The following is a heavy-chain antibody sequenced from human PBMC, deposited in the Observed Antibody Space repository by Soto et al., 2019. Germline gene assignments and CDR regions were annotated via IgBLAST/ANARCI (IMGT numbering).Heavy chain of an antibody. CDR3: ARSSRGYSRRNWFDP. D-gene: IGHD5-18*01. V-gene: IGHV4-34*01. CDR1: GGSFSGYY. CDR2: INHSGST. J-gene: IGHJ5*02. Sequence: PSETLSLTCAVYGGSFSGYYWSWIRQPPGKGLEWIGEINHSGSTNYNPSLKSRVTISVDTSKNQFSLKLSSVTAADTAVYYCARSSRGYSRRNWFDPWGQGTLVTV.